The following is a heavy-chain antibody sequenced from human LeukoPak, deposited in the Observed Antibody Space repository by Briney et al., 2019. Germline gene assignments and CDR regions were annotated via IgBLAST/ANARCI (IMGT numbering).Heavy chain of an antibody. CDR2: IYYSGST. V-gene: IGHV4-30-4*01. CDR1: GGSISSGDYY. Sequence: SETLSLTCTVSGGSISSGDYYWSWIRQPPGKGLEWIGYIYYSGSTYYNPSLKSRVTISVDTSKNQFSLKLSSVTAADTAVYYCAREEAAAGDFDYWGQGTLVTVSS. J-gene: IGHJ4*02. D-gene: IGHD6-13*01. CDR3: AREEAAAGDFDY.